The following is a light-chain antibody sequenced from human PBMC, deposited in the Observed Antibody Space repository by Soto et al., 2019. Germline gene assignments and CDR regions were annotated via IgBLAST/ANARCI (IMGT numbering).Light chain of an antibody. CDR1: QSISSW. CDR3: QQYNSYSQWT. Sequence: DIQMTQSPSTLSASVGDRVTITCRASQSISSWLAWYQQKSGKAPKLLIYKASSLESGVPSRFSGSGSGTEFTLTISSLQPDDFATYYCQQYNSYSQWTFGQGTKVDIK. CDR2: KAS. V-gene: IGKV1-5*03. J-gene: IGKJ1*01.